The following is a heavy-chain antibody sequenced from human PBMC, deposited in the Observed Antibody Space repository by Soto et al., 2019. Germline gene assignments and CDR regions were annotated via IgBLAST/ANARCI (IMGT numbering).Heavy chain of an antibody. CDR1: GYTFTGYY. Sequence: GASVKVSCKASGYTFTGYYMHWVRQAPGQGLEWMGWINPNSGGTNYAQKYQGRVTMTRDTSTSTAYMELRRLRSDDTAFYCCATFMTTVTYYYGMDVWGQGTTVTVSS. V-gene: IGHV1-2*02. CDR3: ATFMTTVTYYYGMDV. CDR2: INPNSGGT. J-gene: IGHJ6*02. D-gene: IGHD4-17*01.